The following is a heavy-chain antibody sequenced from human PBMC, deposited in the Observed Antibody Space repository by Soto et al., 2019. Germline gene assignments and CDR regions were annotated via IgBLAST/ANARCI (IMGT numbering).Heavy chain of an antibody. CDR2: ISAYNANT. D-gene: IGHD2-2*01. CDR1: GYTFITYG. Sequence: ASVKVSYKASGYTFITYGISWVRQTPGQGLEWMGWISAYNANTNYAQRLQGRVTMTTDTSTSTAYMELRSLRSGDTAVYYCARTLHCTSTSCSDYFDYWGQGILVTVSS. V-gene: IGHV1-18*04. J-gene: IGHJ4*02. CDR3: ARTLHCTSTSCSDYFDY.